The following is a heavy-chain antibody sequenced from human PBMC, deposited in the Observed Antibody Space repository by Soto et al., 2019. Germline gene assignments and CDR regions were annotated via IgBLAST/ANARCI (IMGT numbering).Heavy chain of an antibody. CDR1: GFSVSRYW. D-gene: IGHD2-15*01. V-gene: IGHV5-51*01. CDR2: IYPGDSDP. J-gene: IGHJ4*02. CDR3: ARLRGLLPDY. Sequence: GEALKISCKVSGFSVSRYWIGWVRQMPGKGLEWMGIIYPGDSDPRYSPSFQGQVTISADKSISTAYLQWSSLKASDTAMYYCARLRGLLPDYWGQGTLVTVSS.